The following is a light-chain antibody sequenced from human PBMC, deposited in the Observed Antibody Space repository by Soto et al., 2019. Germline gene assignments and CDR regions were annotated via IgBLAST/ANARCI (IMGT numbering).Light chain of an antibody. J-gene: IGKJ2*01. Sequence: EIVLTQSPCTLSLSPGERATLSCRASQSVSSSYLAWYQQKPGQAPRLLIYGAYTRASGIPDRFSGSGSGTDFTLTISRLKPEDFAVYYCQQYGNSPLYTFGQGTKLEIK. CDR2: GAY. V-gene: IGKV3-20*01. CDR3: QQYGNSPLYT. CDR1: QSVSSSY.